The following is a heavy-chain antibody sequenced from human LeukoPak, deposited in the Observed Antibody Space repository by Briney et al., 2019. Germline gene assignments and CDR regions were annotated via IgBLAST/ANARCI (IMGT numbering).Heavy chain of an antibody. CDR2: IKQDGSEK. CDR1: GFTFSSYS. D-gene: IGHD3-3*01. CDR3: ARVGYDFWSGYSAYYFDY. V-gene: IGHV3-7*01. Sequence: GSLRLSCAASGFTFSSYSMNWVRQAPEKGLEWVANIKQDGSEKYYVDSVKGRFTISRDNAKNSLYLQMNSLRAEDTAVYYCARVGYDFWSGYSAYYFDYWGQGTLVTVSS. J-gene: IGHJ4*02.